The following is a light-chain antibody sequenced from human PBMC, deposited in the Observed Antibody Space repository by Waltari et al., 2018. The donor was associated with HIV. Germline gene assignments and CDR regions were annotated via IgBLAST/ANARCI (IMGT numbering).Light chain of an antibody. J-gene: IGKJ4*01. V-gene: IGKV3-15*01. CDR1: QTVVSN. CDR3: QQYNTWPLT. CDR2: SAS. Sequence: EILMTQSPTTLSVSPGERATLSCRASQTVVSNLAWYQQKLGQAPRLLFYSASTRATGVPARFSGSGSGKEFTLTISSLQSEDLAVYFCQQYNTWPLTFGGGTKVEI.